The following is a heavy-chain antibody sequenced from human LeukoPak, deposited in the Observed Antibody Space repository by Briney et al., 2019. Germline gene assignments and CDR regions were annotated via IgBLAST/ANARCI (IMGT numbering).Heavy chain of an antibody. CDR1: EFTFSDYY. CDR2: ISSSGSTI. Sequence: PGGSLRLSCAASEFTFSDYYMSWIRQAPGKGLEWVSYISSSGSTIYYADSVKGRFTISRDNAKNSLYLQMNSQRADDTAVYYCARVGLGYTPSDYWGQGTLVTVSS. J-gene: IGHJ4*02. CDR3: ARVGLGYTPSDY. V-gene: IGHV3-11*01. D-gene: IGHD3/OR15-3a*01.